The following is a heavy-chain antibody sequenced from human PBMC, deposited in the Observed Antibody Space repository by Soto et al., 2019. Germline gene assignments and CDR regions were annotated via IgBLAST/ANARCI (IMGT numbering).Heavy chain of an antibody. CDR3: AHIVGVPGGLLWFGELKAGWFDP. CDR1: GFSLSTSGVG. D-gene: IGHD3-10*01. CDR2: IYWDDDK. V-gene: IGHV2-5*02. J-gene: IGHJ5*02. Sequence: SGPTLVNPTQTLTLTCTFSGFSLSTSGVGVGWIRQPPGKALEWLALIYWDDDKRYSPSLKSRLTITKDTSKNQVVLTMTNMDPVDTATYYCAHIVGVPGGLLWFGELKAGWFDPWGQGTLVTVSS.